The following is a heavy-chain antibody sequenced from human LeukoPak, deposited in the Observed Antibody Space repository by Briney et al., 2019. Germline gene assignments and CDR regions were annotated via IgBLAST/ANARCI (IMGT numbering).Heavy chain of an antibody. CDR2: IIPIFGTA. V-gene: IGHV1-69*13. J-gene: IGHJ5*02. Sequence: ASVKVSCKASGGTFSSYAISWVRQAPGQGLEWMGGIIPIFGTANYAQKFQGRVTITADESTSTAYMELSSLRSEDTAVYYCARTGYCSSTSCYTDHYNWFDPWGQGTLVTVSS. CDR1: GGTFSSYA. CDR3: ARTGYCSSTSCYTDHYNWFDP. D-gene: IGHD2-2*02.